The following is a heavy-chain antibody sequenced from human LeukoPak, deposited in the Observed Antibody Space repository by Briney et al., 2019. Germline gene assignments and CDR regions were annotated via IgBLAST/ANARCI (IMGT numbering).Heavy chain of an antibody. J-gene: IGHJ4*02. CDR2: ISSSATTI. CDR1: GFSFSGYS. V-gene: IGHV3-48*01. CDR3: ARSRTWYHFEY. Sequence: PGGSLRLSCAASGFSFSGYSMNWVRQAPGKGLEWVSYISSSATTIYYADSMKGRFTVSRDNAKNSLSLQMNSLRAEDTAVYYCARSRTWYHFEYWGQGTLVTVSS. D-gene: IGHD2-15*01.